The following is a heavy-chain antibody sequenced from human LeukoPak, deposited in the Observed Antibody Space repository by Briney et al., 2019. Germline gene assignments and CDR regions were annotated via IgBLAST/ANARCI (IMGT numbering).Heavy chain of an antibody. CDR2: IKQDGSEK. Sequence: GGSLRLSCAASGFTFSSYWMSWVRQAPGKGLEWVANIKQDGSEKYYVDSVKGRFTISGDNAKNSLYLQMNSLRAEGTAVYYCASLLTTYYDFWSGYYTEYFDYWGQGTLVTVSS. CDR1: GFTFSSYW. CDR3: ASLLTTYYDFWSGYYTEYFDY. V-gene: IGHV3-7*01. D-gene: IGHD3-3*01. J-gene: IGHJ4*02.